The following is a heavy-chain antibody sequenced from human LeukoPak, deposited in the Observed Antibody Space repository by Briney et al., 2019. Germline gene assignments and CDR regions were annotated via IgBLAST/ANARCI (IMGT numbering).Heavy chain of an antibody. CDR2: INTNTGNP. D-gene: IGHD3-22*01. CDR3: ARGGVYYYDSSGYYSYDAFDI. J-gene: IGHJ3*02. CDR1: GYTFTSYA. Sequence: ASVKVSCKASGYTFTSYAMNWVRQAPGQGLEWMGWINTNTGNPTYAQGFTGRFVFSLDTPVSTAYLQISSLKAEDTAVYCCARGGVYYYDSSGYYSYDAFDIWGQGTMVTVSS. V-gene: IGHV7-4-1*02.